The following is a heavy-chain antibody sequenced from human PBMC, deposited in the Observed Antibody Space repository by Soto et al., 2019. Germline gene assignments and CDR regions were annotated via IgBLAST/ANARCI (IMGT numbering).Heavy chain of an antibody. CDR1: GFSLNTSGVG. V-gene: IGHV2-5*02. D-gene: IGHD3-9*01. CDR2: IYWEDYK. CDR3: AHTYDILTDLDY. Sequence: QITLKESGPTLVKPTQTLTLTCTFSGFSLNTSGVGVAWIRQPPGKALEWLALIYWEDYKRYSPSLKSRLSITKDTSKNQVILTMTNVDPVDTATYYCAHTYDILTDLDYWGQGTLVTVSS. J-gene: IGHJ4*02.